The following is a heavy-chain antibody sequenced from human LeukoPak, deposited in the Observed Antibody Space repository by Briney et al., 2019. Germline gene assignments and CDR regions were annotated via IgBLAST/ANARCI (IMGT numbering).Heavy chain of an antibody. CDR2: IYYSGST. CDR3: ARGGDGFYDSSGYYYT. V-gene: IGHV4-31*03. D-gene: IGHD3-22*01. CDR1: GDSISSGGYY. Sequence: SETLSLTCTVSGDSISSGGYYWSWIRQHPGKGLEWIGYIYYSGSTYYNPSLKSRVTISVDTSKNQFSLKLSSVTAADTAVYYCARGGDGFYDSSGYYYTWGQGTLVTVSS. J-gene: IGHJ4*02.